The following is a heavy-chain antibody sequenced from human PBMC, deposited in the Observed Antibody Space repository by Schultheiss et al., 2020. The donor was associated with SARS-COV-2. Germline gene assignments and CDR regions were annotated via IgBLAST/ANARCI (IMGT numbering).Heavy chain of an antibody. D-gene: IGHD3-10*01. Sequence: GGSLRLSCAASGFTFSSYSMNWVRQAPGKGLEWVSVIYSGGSTYYADSVKGRFTISRDNSKNTLYLQMNSLRAEDTAVYYCARAVPTGSGGGPWGQGTLVTVSS. CDR1: GFTFSSYS. V-gene: IGHV3-66*01. CDR3: ARAVPTGSGGGP. J-gene: IGHJ5*02. CDR2: IYSGGST.